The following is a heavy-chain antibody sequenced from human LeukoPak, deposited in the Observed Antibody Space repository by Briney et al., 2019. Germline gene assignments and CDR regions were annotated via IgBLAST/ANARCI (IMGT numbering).Heavy chain of an antibody. CDR2: IKPDGSEK. CDR3: AKEGAYPIITYDS. D-gene: IGHD3-10*01. CDR1: GFTFSSYW. J-gene: IGHJ5*01. V-gene: IGHV3-7*01. Sequence: GGSLRLSCAASGFTFSSYWMTWVRQAPGKGLEWVANIKPDGSEKYYVDSVKGRFTISRDNAKNSLYLQMDSLRAEDTAVYYCAKEGAYPIITYDSWGQGALVTVSS.